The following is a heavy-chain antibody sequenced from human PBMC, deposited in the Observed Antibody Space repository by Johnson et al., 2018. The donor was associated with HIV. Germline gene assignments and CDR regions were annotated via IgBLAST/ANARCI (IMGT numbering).Heavy chain of an antibody. Sequence: QVQLVESGGGVVQPGRSLRLSCAASGFTFSSYAIHWVRQAPGKGLEWVAVISYDGSNKYYADSVKGRFTMSRDNAKNTLYLQMNSLRAEDTAVYYCARDPICTVCVCYAFDIWGQGTMVTVSS. CDR3: ARDPICTVCVCYAFDI. V-gene: IGHV3-30*04. J-gene: IGHJ3*02. D-gene: IGHD2-8*02. CDR1: GFTFSSYA. CDR2: ISYDGSNK.